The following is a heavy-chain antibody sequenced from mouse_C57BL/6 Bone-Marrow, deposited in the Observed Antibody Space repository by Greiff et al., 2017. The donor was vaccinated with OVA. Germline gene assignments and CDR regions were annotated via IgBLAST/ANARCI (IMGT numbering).Heavy chain of an antibody. D-gene: IGHD2-1*01. V-gene: IGHV1-69*01. J-gene: IGHJ4*01. CDR3: AREEDGKDAMDD. CDR1: GYTFTSYW. Sequence: VQLQQPGAELVMPGASVKLSCKASGYTFTSYWMNWVKQRPGHGLEWIGEIDPYASDPNYNQKFKGKATLHVATSSSTAYMKLSSLTSEDSAVYYCAREEDGKDAMDDWGQGTSVTVSS. CDR2: IDPYASDP.